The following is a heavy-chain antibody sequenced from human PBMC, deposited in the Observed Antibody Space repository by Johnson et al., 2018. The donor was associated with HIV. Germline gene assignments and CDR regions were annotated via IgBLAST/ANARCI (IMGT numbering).Heavy chain of an antibody. Sequence: QVQLVEYGGGLVQPGGSLRLSYAASGFTFSSYAMHWVRQAPGKGLEWVAVISYDGSNKYYADSVKGRFTISRDNSKNTLYLQMNSLIAEDTAVYYCARGRRIQLWLLADAFDIWGQGTMVTVSS. J-gene: IGHJ3*02. CDR3: ARGRRIQLWLLADAFDI. D-gene: IGHD5-18*01. CDR2: ISYDGSNK. V-gene: IGHV3-30*04. CDR1: GFTFSSYA.